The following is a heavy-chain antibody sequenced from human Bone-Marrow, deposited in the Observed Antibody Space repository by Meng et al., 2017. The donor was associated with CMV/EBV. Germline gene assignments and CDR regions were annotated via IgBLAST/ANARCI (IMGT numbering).Heavy chain of an antibody. J-gene: IGHJ2*01. V-gene: IGHV3-23*01. CDR2: ISGSGGST. D-gene: IGHD1-7*01. CDR3: AKTGNDLTPYHTATTTGYFDL. Sequence: GESLKISCAASGFTFSSYAMSWVRQAPGKGLEWVSAISGSGGSTYYADSVKGRFTISRDNSKNTLYLQMNSLRAEDTAVYYCAKTGNDLTPYHTATTTGYFDLCGRGTLVTVSS. CDR1: GFTFSSYA.